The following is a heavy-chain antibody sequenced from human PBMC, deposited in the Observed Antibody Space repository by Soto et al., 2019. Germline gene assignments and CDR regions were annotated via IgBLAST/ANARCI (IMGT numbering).Heavy chain of an antibody. Sequence: SETLSLTCAFSGGSISSGGYSWSWIRQPPGKGLEWIGHIYHSGSTYYNPSLKSRVTISVDRSKNQFSLKLSSVTAADTAVYYCARAMTTVTTIDYWGQGTLVTVSS. CDR1: GGSISSGGYS. CDR3: ARAMTTVTTIDY. D-gene: IGHD4-17*01. CDR2: IYHSGST. J-gene: IGHJ4*02. V-gene: IGHV4-30-2*01.